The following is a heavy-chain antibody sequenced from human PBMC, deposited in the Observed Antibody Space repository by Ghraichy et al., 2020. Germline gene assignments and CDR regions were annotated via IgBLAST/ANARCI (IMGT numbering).Heavy chain of an antibody. V-gene: IGHV1-18*04. D-gene: IGHD2-21*02. Sequence: ASVKVSCKASGYTFTSYGISWVRQAPGQGLEWMGWISAYNGNTNYAQKLQGRVTMTTDTSTSTAYMELRSLRSDDTAVYYCARDPGVVTGHYYYYGMDVWGKGPRSPSPQ. CDR1: GYTFTSYG. CDR3: ARDPGVVTGHYYYYGMDV. CDR2: ISAYNGNT. J-gene: IGHJ6*01.